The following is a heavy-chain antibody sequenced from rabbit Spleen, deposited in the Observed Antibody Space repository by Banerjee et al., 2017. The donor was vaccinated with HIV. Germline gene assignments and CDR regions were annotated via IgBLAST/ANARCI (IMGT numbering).Heavy chain of an antibody. CDR1: GFSFSNSYY. V-gene: IGHV1S40*01. Sequence: QSLEESGGDRVKPGASLTLTCTASGFSFSNSYYMCWVRQAPGKGLEWIACIYTGSSGSTYYASWATGRFTVSKTSSTTVTLQMTSLTAADTATYFCARDTSSSFSSYGMDLWGPGTLVTVS. CDR2: IYTGSSGST. J-gene: IGHJ6*01. D-gene: IGHD1-1*01. CDR3: ARDTSSSFSSYGMDL.